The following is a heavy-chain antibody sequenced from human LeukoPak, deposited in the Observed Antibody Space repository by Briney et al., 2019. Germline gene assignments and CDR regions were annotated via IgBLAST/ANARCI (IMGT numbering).Heavy chain of an antibody. CDR2: IYHSGST. Sequence: SETLSLTCIVSGYSISSGNYWVWIRQPPGKGVEWIGSIYHSGSTLYNPSLKSRVTISVDTSKNKFSLKLSSVTAADTAMYYCARDQPYMDVWGEGTTVTVSS. CDR3: ARDQPYMDV. J-gene: IGHJ6*03. CDR1: GYSISSGNY. V-gene: IGHV4-38-2*02.